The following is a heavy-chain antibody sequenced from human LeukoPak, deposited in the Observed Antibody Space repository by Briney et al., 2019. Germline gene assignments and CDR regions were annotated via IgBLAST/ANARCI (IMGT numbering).Heavy chain of an antibody. V-gene: IGHV3-9*01. Sequence: GGSLRLSCAASGFTFDDYAMHWVRQAPGEGLEWVSGISWNSGSIGYADSVKGRFTISRDNARNSLYLQMNSLRAEDTAVYYCARDSSGWYSYYWGQGTLVTVSS. J-gene: IGHJ4*02. D-gene: IGHD6-19*01. CDR3: ARDSSGWYSYY. CDR1: GFTFDDYA. CDR2: ISWNSGSI.